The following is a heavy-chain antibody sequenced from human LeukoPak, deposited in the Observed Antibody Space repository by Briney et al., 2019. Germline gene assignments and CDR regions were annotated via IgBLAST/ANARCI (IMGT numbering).Heavy chain of an antibody. CDR2: INSDGSST. D-gene: IGHD6-13*01. J-gene: IGHJ4*02. CDR3: ARGYSSSIDY. CDR1: GFTFSNHW. Sequence: GGSLRLSCAAAGFTFSNHWMHWVRQAPGKGLVWVSSINSDGSSTNYADSVRGRFTISRDNAKNAVYMQLNSLRAEDTAVYYCARGYSSSIDYWGQGTLVTVSS. V-gene: IGHV3-74*01.